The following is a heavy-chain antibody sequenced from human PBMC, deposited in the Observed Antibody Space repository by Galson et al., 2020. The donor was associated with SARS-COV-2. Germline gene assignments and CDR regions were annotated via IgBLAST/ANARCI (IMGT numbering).Heavy chain of an antibody. CDR3: ARLHYGEYAPEAFDI. CDR2: ISHRGGT. J-gene: IGHJ3*02. D-gene: IGHD4-17*01. V-gene: IGHV4-30-2*01. Sequence: PSETLSLTCAVSGTSISSGSYSWNWIRQPPGKGLEWIGYISHRGGTYYNPSLKSRVTISGDRSKNQFSLRLSSVTAADTAVYYCARLHYGEYAPEAFDIWGPGTRVTVAS. CDR1: GTSISSGSYS.